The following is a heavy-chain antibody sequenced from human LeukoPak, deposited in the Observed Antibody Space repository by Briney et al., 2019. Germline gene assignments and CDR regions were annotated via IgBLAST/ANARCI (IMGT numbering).Heavy chain of an antibody. CDR2: IYTSGNT. V-gene: IGHV4-4*07. Sequence: SETLSLTCTVSGGSFSIYYWSWIRQPAGKGLEWIGRIYTSGNTYYNPSLKSRVTMSVDASKNQFSPKLSSVTAADTAVYYCARVRYSDSSVLTRKRSYYFDYWGQGTLVTVSS. D-gene: IGHD3-22*01. CDR1: GGSFSIYY. CDR3: ARVRYSDSSVLTRKRSYYFDY. J-gene: IGHJ4*02.